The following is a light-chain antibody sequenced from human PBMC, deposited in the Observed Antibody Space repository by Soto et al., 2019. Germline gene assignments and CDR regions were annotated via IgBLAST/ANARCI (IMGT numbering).Light chain of an antibody. J-gene: IGKJ4*01. Sequence: DIQMTQSPSSLSAFVGNRVLIPCRASQSIRSYLNWYQQKPGKAPNLLIYSASTLQSGVPSRFSGSGSGTEFTLTSSSLQPEDFATYYCQQLNSYSLTFGGGTKVDIK. CDR3: QQLNSYSLT. CDR1: QSIRSY. CDR2: SAS. V-gene: IGKV1-9*01.